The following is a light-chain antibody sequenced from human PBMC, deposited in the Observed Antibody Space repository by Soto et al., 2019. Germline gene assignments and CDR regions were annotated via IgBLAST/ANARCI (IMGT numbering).Light chain of an antibody. CDR2: GAS. CDR3: QVFDGSLWT. J-gene: IGKJ1*01. CDR1: QSVSSNK. V-gene: IGKV3-20*01. Sequence: EIVLTQSPGTLSLSPGERATLSCRASQSVSSNKLAWYQQKPGQAPRLLIYGASGRATGIPDRFSGSGSGTDFPLTISRLEPEDLAVYYCQVFDGSLWTFGQGTKVEIK.